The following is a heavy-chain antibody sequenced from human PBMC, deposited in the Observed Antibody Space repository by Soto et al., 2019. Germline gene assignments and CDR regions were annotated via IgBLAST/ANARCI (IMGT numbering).Heavy chain of an antibody. CDR3: ARDRIPDY. CDR2: INPKTGDT. Sequence: ASVKVSCKASGYTFTAYYIHWVRQAPGQRLEWVGWINPKTGDTNSTQHFQGRVTMTTDRSASTVYMELNRLTSDDTAAYYCARDRIPDYWGQGTLVTVSS. J-gene: IGHJ4*02. CDR1: GYTFTAYY. V-gene: IGHV1-2*02.